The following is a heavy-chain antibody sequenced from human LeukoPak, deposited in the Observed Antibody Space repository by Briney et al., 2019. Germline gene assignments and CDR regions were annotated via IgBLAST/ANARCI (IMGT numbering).Heavy chain of an antibody. CDR1: GGTFSRYA. Sequence: ASVKVSCKASGGTFSRYAISWVRQAPGQGLEWMGINIPSSGSTSSAQKFQGRVTMTRGTSTSTVSMELSSLRSEDTALYYCARKDRFEAFDIWGQGTMLIVSS. CDR2: NIPSSGST. V-gene: IGHV1-46*01. J-gene: IGHJ3*02. CDR3: ARKDRFEAFDI.